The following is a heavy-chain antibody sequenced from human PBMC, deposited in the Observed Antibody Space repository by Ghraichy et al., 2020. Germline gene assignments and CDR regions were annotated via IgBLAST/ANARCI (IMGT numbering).Heavy chain of an antibody. CDR3: ASDFWGVYDLGDY. V-gene: IGHV3-21*01. CDR1: GFTFSSYS. D-gene: IGHD3-10*01. CDR2: ISSSSSYI. J-gene: IGHJ4*02. Sequence: GGSLRLSCAASGFTFSSYSMNWVRQAPGKGLEWVSSISSSSSYIYYADSVKGRFTISRDNAKNSLYLQMNSLRAEDTAVYYCASDFWGVYDLGDYWGQGTLVTVSS.